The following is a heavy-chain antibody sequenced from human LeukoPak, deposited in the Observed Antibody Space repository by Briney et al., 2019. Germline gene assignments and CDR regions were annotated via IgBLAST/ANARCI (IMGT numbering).Heavy chain of an antibody. J-gene: IGHJ6*04. CDR3: ARARCSGGSCYSPYYYCYYGMDV. CDR1: GFTFSSYA. Sequence: GGSLRLSCAASGFTFSSYAMHWVRQAPGKGLEWVAVISYDGSNKYYADSVKGRFTISRDNSKNTLYLQMNSLRAEDTAVYYCARARCSGGSCYSPYYYCYYGMDVWGKGTTVTVSS. CDR2: ISYDGSNK. V-gene: IGHV3-30-3*01. D-gene: IGHD2-15*01.